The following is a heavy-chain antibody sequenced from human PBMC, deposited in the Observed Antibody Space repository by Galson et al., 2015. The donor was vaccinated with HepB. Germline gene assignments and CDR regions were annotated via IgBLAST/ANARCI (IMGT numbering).Heavy chain of an antibody. Sequence: SLRLSCAASGFTFSNYAMSWVRQAPGKGLEWVSSISGSGGATYYADSVKGRFTISRDNSKNTLYLQLNSLRADDTAVYYCAHDKWGASIVGVFDYWGQGTLVTVSS. CDR2: ISGSGGAT. CDR1: GFTFSNYA. V-gene: IGHV3-23*01. D-gene: IGHD1-26*01. CDR3: AHDKWGASIVGVFDY. J-gene: IGHJ4*02.